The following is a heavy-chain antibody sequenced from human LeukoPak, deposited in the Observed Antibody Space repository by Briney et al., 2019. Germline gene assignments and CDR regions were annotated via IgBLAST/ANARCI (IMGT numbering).Heavy chain of an antibody. Sequence: GGSLRLSCAASGFTFSSYGMHWVRQAPGKGLEWVAFIRYDGSNKYYADSVKGRFTISRDNSKNTLYLQMNSLRAEGTAVYYCAKDPKAAAGSFDYWGQGTLVTVSS. CDR3: AKDPKAAAGSFDY. CDR1: GFTFSSYG. D-gene: IGHD6-13*01. J-gene: IGHJ4*02. V-gene: IGHV3-30*02. CDR2: IRYDGSNK.